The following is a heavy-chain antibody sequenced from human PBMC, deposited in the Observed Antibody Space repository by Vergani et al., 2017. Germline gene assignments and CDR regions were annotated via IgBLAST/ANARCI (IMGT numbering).Heavy chain of an antibody. D-gene: IGHD5-18*01. J-gene: IGHJ6*02. CDR3: AGDRREAMEYYYGMDV. V-gene: IGHV1-69*01. CDR1: GGTFSSYA. Sequence: QVQLVQSGAEVKQPGSSVKVSCKASGGTFSSYAISWVRQAPGQGLEWMGGIIPIFGTANYALKFQGRVTITADESTSTAYMELSSLRAEDTAVYYCAGDRREAMEYYYGMDVWGQGTTVTVSS. CDR2: IIPIFGTA.